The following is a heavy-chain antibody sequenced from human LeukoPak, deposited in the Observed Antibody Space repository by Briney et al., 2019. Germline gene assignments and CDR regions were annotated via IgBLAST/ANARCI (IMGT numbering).Heavy chain of an antibody. J-gene: IGHJ6*03. CDR3: ARGAYRWQYYYFMDV. V-gene: IGHV1-2*02. D-gene: IGHD3-16*01. CDR2: INPKTGRT. Sequence: ASVKVSCKASGYTFTDSYMYWVRQAPGQGLEWMGWINPKTGRTTYARKFQGRVTMTRDTTINTAYMELSRLRSDDTALYFCARGAYRWQYYYFMDVWGKGTTVTV. CDR1: GYTFTDSY.